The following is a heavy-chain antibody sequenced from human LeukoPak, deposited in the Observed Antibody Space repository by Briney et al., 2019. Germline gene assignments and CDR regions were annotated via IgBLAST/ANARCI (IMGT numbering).Heavy chain of an antibody. CDR3: ARENDYGDYNV. D-gene: IGHD4-17*01. V-gene: IGHV4-39*07. CDR1: GGSISSSSYY. CDR2: IYYSGST. J-gene: IGHJ6*04. Sequence: SETLSLTCTVSGGSISSSSYYWGWIRQPPGKGLEWIGSIYYSGSTYYNPSLKSRVTISVDTSKNQFSLKLSSVTAADTAVYYCARENDYGDYNVWGKGTTVTVSS.